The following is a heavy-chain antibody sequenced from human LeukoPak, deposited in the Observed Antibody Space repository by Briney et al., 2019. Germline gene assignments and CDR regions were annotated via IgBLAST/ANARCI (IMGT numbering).Heavy chain of an antibody. V-gene: IGHV3-23*01. CDR2: ISGSGGRS. Sequence: GGSLRLSRAASGFTFSSYAMCWVRQAPGKGLEWVSAISGSGGRSDYADSVKGRFTISRDNSKNTLYLQMNSLRAEDTAVYYCAKKGIDGGDYDLDYWGQGTLVTVSS. CDR1: GFTFSSYA. J-gene: IGHJ4*02. CDR3: AKKGIDGGDYDLDY. D-gene: IGHD4-17*01.